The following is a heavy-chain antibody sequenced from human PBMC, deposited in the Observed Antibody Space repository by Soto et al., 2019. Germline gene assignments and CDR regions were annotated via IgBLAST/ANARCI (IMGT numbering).Heavy chain of an antibody. CDR2: ISYDGSNK. Sequence: QVQLVESGGGVVQPGRSLRLSCAASGFTFSSYAMHWVRQAPGKGLEWVAVISYDGSNKYYADSVKGRFTISRDNSKNTLDLQMNSLRAEDTAVYYCARDLSLYGDYPIRYYYYGMDVWGQGTTVTVSS. CDR3: ARDLSLYGDYPIRYYYYGMDV. J-gene: IGHJ6*02. D-gene: IGHD4-17*01. CDR1: GFTFSSYA. V-gene: IGHV3-30-3*01.